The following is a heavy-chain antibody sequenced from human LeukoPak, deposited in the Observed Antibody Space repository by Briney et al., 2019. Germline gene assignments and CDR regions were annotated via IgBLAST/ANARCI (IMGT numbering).Heavy chain of an antibody. J-gene: IGHJ4*02. Sequence: PGGSLRLSCAASGFMFDDYGMSWVRQAPGKGLEWVSYISGGGNTIYYADSVKGRFTISRDNAKKSLYLQMNSLRAEDTAVYYCARALRHSNYNYFDYWGQGTLVTVSS. CDR3: ARALRHSNYNYFDY. CDR2: ISGGGNTI. CDR1: GFMFDDYG. D-gene: IGHD4-11*01. V-gene: IGHV3-48*03.